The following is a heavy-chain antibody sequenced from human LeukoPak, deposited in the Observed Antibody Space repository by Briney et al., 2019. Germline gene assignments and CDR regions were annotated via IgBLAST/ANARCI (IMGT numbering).Heavy chain of an antibody. CDR1: GFTVSSSSNY. J-gene: IGHJ6*04. D-gene: IGHD3-10*02. CDR3: AELGITMIGGV. V-gene: IGHV3-53*01. Sequence: PGGSLRLSCAASGFTVSSSSNYMSWVRQAPGKGLEWVSVIYSGGSTYYADSVKGRFTISRDNAKNSLYLQMNSLRAEDTAVYYCAELGITMIGGVWGKGTTVTISS. CDR2: IYSGGST.